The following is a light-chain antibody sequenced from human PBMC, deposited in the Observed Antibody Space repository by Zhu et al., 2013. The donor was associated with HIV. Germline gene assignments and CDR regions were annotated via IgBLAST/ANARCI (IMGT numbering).Light chain of an antibody. CDR2: DAS. Sequence: EIVLTQSPDTLAVSPGEEVTLSCRASQSVSRKYLAWYQQKPGQAPRLLIYDASSRATGIPARFSGSGSGTDFTLTISSLEPEDFAVYYCQQRQYWPPLTFGQGTRLEIK. CDR3: QQRQYWPPLT. V-gene: IGKV3-11*01. J-gene: IGKJ5*01. CDR1: QSVSRKY.